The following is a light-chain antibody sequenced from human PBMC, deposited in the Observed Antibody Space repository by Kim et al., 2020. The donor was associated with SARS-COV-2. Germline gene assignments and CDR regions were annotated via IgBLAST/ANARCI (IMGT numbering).Light chain of an antibody. CDR2: DAS. CDR3: QQRSNWQS. V-gene: IGKV3-11*01. CDR1: QSVSSY. Sequence: LSLSPGESATLSCRASQSVSSYLAWYQQKPGQAPRLLIYDASNRATGIPARFSGSGSGTDFTLTISSLEPEDFAVYYCQQRSNWQSFGQGTKLEIK. J-gene: IGKJ2*03.